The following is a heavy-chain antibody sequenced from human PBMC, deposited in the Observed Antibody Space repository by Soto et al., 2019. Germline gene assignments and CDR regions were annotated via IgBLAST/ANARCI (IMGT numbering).Heavy chain of an antibody. CDR2: MKPNSGNT. Sequence: ASVKVSCKASGYTFTSYDINWVRQATGQGLEWMGWMKPNSGNTGYAQKFQGRVTMTRNTSINTAYMELSSLRSEDTAVYYCARQNDYGDYVSYFQHWGQGTLVTVSS. CDR3: ARQNDYGDYVSYFQH. D-gene: IGHD4-17*01. V-gene: IGHV1-8*01. CDR1: GYTFTSYD. J-gene: IGHJ1*01.